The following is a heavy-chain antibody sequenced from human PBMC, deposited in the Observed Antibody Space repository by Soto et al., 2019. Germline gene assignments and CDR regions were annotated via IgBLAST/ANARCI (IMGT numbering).Heavy chain of an antibody. CDR1: GFTFSDYA. V-gene: IGHV3-23*01. Sequence: PGGSLRLSCTASGFTFSDYAMSWVRQAPDKGLEWVSAISGRGGSTCYADSVKGRFTISRDNSKNMLFLQMNSLRAEDTALYYCAKDSPVTTSLYSYYYGLDVWGQGTTVTVSS. CDR3: AKDSPVTTSLYSYYYGLDV. J-gene: IGHJ6*02. CDR2: ISGRGGST. D-gene: IGHD4-17*01.